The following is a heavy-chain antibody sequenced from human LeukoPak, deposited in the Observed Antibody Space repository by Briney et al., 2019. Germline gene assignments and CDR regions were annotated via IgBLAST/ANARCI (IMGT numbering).Heavy chain of an antibody. CDR1: GGSIGGSSSH. V-gene: IGHV4-39*01. CDR3: ASGPVRGVPHWFDP. D-gene: IGHD3-10*01. Sequence: SETLSLTCTVSGGSIGGSSSHWAWIRQSPGKGLEWIGSIHYTGNTYYNPSLKSRVTMSVETSENQFSLRLRSVTAADTAVYYCASGPVRGVPHWFDPWGQGTLVTVSS. J-gene: IGHJ5*02. CDR2: IHYTGNT.